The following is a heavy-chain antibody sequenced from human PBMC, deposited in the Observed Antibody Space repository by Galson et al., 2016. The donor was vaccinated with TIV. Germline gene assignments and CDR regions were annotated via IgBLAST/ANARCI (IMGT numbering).Heavy chain of an antibody. J-gene: IGHJ5*02. V-gene: IGHV3-48*04. CDR3: ARDKERSGWYFWFDP. CDR2: ITYTSATI. CDR1: GFTFSSWH. D-gene: IGHD6-19*01. Sequence: SLRLSCAASGFTFSSWHMDWVRQAPGEGLEWISFITYTSATIYYADSVKGRFTISRDNAKNSLYLQMNSLRVEDTAVYYCARDKERSGWYFWFDPWGQGTLVTVSS.